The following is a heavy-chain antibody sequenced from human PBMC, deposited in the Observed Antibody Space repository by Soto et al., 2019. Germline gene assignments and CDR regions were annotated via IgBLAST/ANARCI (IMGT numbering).Heavy chain of an antibody. V-gene: IGHV1-18*04. J-gene: IGHJ6*01. CDR3: ARGGGNDWDRSYYFALDV. CDR1: GYPFYTYG. D-gene: IGHD3-9*01. Sequence: GSVKVCCKTSGYPFYTYGITWVRQAPGHGLEWMGWISANSRNTKYSQKFQGRVTMTADKSTTTAYLELRGLTPDDTAVYFCARGGGNDWDRSYYFALDVWGQGTPVTVSS. CDR2: ISANSRNT.